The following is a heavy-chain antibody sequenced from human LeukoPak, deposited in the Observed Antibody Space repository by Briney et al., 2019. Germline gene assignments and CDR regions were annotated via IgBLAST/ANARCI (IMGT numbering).Heavy chain of an antibody. Sequence: QPGGSLRLSCAASGFTFSSYAMSGVPQAPGKGLEWVSAISGSGGSTYYADSVKGRFTISRDNSKNTLYLQMNSLRAEDTAVYYCAKGGSGYYPGGYWGQGTLVTVSS. CDR2: ISGSGGST. CDR1: GFTFSSYA. D-gene: IGHD3-22*01. CDR3: AKGGSGYYPGGY. V-gene: IGHV3-23*01. J-gene: IGHJ4*02.